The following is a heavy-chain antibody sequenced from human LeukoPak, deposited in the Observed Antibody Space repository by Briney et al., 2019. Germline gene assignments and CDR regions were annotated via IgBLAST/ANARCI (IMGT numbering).Heavy chain of an antibody. CDR1: GFTVSSNY. D-gene: IGHD6-13*01. Sequence: LTMGSLRLSCAASGFTVSSNYMRWVRQAPGKGLEWVSVIYSGGSTYYADSVKGRFTISRDNSKNTLYLQMNSLRAEDTAVYYCAREGGIAAAGTPEAYYFDYWGQGTLVTVSS. CDR3: AREGGIAAAGTPEAYYFDY. V-gene: IGHV3-53*01. CDR2: IYSGGST. J-gene: IGHJ4*02.